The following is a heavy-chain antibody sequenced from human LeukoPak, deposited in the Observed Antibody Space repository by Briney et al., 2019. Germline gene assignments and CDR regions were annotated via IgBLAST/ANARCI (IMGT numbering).Heavy chain of an antibody. CDR3: ARGSRSDIVVVPAAIGEFDY. CDR2: IGTAGDT. V-gene: IGHV3-13*01. J-gene: IGHJ4*02. D-gene: IGHD2-2*02. Sequence: EGSLRLSCAASGFTFSSYDMHWVRQATGKGLEWVSAIGTAGDTYYPGSVKGRFTTSRENAKNSLYLQMNSLRAGDTAVYYCARGSRSDIVVVPAAIGEFDYWGQGTLVTVSS. CDR1: GFTFSSYD.